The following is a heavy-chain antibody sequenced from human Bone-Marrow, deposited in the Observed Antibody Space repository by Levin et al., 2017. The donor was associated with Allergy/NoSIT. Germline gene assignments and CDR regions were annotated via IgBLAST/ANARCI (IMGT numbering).Heavy chain of an antibody. CDR1: GYTFTNHG. J-gene: IGHJ4*02. V-gene: IGHV1-18*01. Sequence: GESLKISCKASGYTFTNHGINWVRQAPGQGLEWMGWVSASNGHTNYAQKFQGRVTMTRDTSTKTAYMELRTLRSDDTAVYYCARADGGYDFFDYWGQGTLVNVSS. D-gene: IGHD5-12*01. CDR2: VSASNGHT. CDR3: ARADGGYDFFDY.